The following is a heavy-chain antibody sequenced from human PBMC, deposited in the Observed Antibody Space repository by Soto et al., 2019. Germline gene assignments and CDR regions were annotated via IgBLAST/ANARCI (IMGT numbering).Heavy chain of an antibody. Sequence: QVQLVQSGAEVKKPGSSVKVSCKASGGTFSTYPISWVRQAPGQGLEWMGGLNPIFGTANYAQKLQGRVPITAEEPTTTAYLQLSSLRSDDTAVYYCARLRASNYEAYQHWGQGTLVTVSS. CDR2: LNPIFGTA. J-gene: IGHJ1*01. CDR1: GGTFSTYP. D-gene: IGHD4-4*01. CDR3: ARLRASNYEAYQH. V-gene: IGHV1-69*12.